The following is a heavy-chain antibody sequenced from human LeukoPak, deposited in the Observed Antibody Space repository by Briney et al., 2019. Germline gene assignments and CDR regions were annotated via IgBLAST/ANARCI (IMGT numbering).Heavy chain of an antibody. V-gene: IGHV5-51*01. J-gene: IGHJ4*02. CDR3: VESWCRGILVCPDY. D-gene: IGHD3-16*02. CDR1: GYTFTNNW. CDR2: IFPGDYDT. Sequence: GESLKISCKASGYTFTNNWIGWVRQMPGKGLEWMGRIFPGDYDTRYRPAFQGQVTITADRSINTVYLQWNSLRASDSAIYYCVESWCRGILVCPDYWGQGTVVTVSS.